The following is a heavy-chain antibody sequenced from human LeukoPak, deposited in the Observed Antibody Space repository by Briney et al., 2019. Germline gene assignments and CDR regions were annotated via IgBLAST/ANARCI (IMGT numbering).Heavy chain of an antibody. CDR2: INPNSGGT. D-gene: IGHD3-9*01. J-gene: IGHJ4*02. CDR3: ARAGPYDILTGYYKGSDY. CDR1: GYTFTGYY. V-gene: IGHV1-2*02. Sequence: ASVKVSCKASGYTFTGYYMHWVRQAPGQGLEWMGWINPNSGGTNYAQKFQGRVTMTRDTSISTAYMELSRLGSDDTAVYYCARAGPYDILTGYYKGSDYWGQGTLVTVSS.